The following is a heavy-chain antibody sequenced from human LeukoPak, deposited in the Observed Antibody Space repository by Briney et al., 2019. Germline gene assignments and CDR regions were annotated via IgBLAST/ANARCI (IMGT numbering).Heavy chain of an antibody. Sequence: ASVKVSCKASGYTFTSYYMHWVRQAPGQGLEWMGIINPSGGSTSYAQRFQGRVTMTRDTSTSTVYMELSSLRSEDTAVYYCARENAVAGTFDYWGQGTLVTVSS. J-gene: IGHJ4*02. CDR1: GYTFTSYY. CDR3: ARENAVAGTFDY. D-gene: IGHD6-19*01. V-gene: IGHV1-46*01. CDR2: INPSGGST.